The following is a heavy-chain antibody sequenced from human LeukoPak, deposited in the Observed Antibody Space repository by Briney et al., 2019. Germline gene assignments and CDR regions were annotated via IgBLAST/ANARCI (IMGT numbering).Heavy chain of an antibody. CDR3: AKDLTMIVVVTTTSRGDY. J-gene: IGHJ4*02. Sequence: GGSLRLSCAASGFTFSGYAMSWVRQAPGKGLEWVSAISGSGGSTYYADSVKGRFTISRDNSKNTLYLQMNSLRAEDTAVYYCAKDLTMIVVVTTTSRGDYWGQGTLVTVSS. D-gene: IGHD3-22*01. CDR1: GFTFSGYA. V-gene: IGHV3-23*01. CDR2: ISGSGGST.